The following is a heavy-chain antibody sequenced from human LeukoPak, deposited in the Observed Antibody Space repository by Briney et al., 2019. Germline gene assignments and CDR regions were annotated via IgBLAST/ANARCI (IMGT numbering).Heavy chain of an antibody. CDR3: ARDSGSYWNYFDY. Sequence: EASVKLSCKTSGYNYATSGISWVRQAPGQGHEWMGWISVQNGNIKYAQKFQGRVSLTTDPSTTSAYMELRSLTAEDTALYYCARDSGSYWNYFDYWGQGTLVTVSS. J-gene: IGHJ4*02. CDR1: GYNYATSG. CDR2: ISVQNGNI. D-gene: IGHD1-26*01. V-gene: IGHV1-18*01.